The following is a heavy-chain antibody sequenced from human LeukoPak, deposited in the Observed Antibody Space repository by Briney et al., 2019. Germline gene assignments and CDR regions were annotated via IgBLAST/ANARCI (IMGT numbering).Heavy chain of an antibody. D-gene: IGHD2-15*01. CDR1: GFTFSSYS. CDR2: ISSSSTYI. V-gene: IGHV3-21*01. J-gene: IGHJ4*02. Sequence: GGSLRLSCSASGFTFSSYSMNWVRQAPGQGLEWGSSISSSSTYIYYADSVKGRFTLSRGNAKNSLYLQMNSLRAEDTAVYYCASSSGASWGYFDYWGQGTLVTVSS. CDR3: ASSSGASWGYFDY.